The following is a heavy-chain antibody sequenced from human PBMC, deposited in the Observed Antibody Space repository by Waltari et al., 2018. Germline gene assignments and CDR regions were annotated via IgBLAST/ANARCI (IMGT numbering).Heavy chain of an antibody. CDR3: TRALFGGSTD. D-gene: IGHD3-10*02. V-gene: IGHV3-23*01. Sequence: EVQLLDSGGGLVQTGGSLRLSCVASGFTFSPYAMSWGRQAPGRGLGCVSAISGNAGTTYYTDSVKGRFTISRDNSKNTLYLQMNSLRAEDTAVYYCTRALFGGSTDWGQGTLVTVSS. CDR2: ISGNAGTT. CDR1: GFTFSPYA. J-gene: IGHJ4*02.